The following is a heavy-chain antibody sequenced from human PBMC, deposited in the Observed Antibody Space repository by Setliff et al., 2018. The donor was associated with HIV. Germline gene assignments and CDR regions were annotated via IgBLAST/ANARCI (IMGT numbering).Heavy chain of an antibody. CDR1: GATFSTYG. J-gene: IGHJ4*02. D-gene: IGHD5-12*01. CDR3: SRSGGLEMATMGYFYY. CDR2: IWYDGSHK. V-gene: IGHV3-33*08. Sequence: GGSLRLSCQASGATFSTYGFHWVRQAPGRGLEWLAFIWYDGSHKNYADSVRGRFTLSRDNSTDAVYLHISNLRSDDTAVYYCSRSGGLEMATMGYFYYWGRGTLVTVSS.